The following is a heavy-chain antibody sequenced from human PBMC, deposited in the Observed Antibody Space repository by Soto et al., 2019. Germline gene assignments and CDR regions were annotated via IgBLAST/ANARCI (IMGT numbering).Heavy chain of an antibody. CDR1: GFTFSTYG. V-gene: IGHV3-33*01. Sequence: PGGSLRLSCVASGFTFSTYGMHRVRQAPGKGLEWVAIIWYDGSNKYYADSVKGRFTISRDNSKNTVYLQMNSLRAEDTAVYHCASDSSSRFSEIEYWGQGTLVTVSS. D-gene: IGHD6-13*01. J-gene: IGHJ4*02. CDR3: ASDSSSRFSEIEY. CDR2: IWYDGSNK.